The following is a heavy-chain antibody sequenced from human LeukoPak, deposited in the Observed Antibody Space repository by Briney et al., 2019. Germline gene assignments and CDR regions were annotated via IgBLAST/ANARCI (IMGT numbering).Heavy chain of an antibody. Sequence: GGSLRLSCAASGFTFSSYAMSWVRQAPGKGLEWVSAISGSGGSTYYADSVKGRFTISRDNSKNTLYLQMNSLRAEDTAVYYCAKRDCSSTDCPGYYYYYMDVWGKGTTVTVSS. D-gene: IGHD2-2*01. V-gene: IGHV3-23*01. CDR2: ISGSGGST. CDR1: GFTFSSYA. J-gene: IGHJ6*03. CDR3: AKRDCSSTDCPGYYYYYMDV.